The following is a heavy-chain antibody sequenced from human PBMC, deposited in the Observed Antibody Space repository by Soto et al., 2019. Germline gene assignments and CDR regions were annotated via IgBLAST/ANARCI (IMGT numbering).Heavy chain of an antibody. V-gene: IGHV4-34*12. Sequence: QVQLQQWGAGLLKPSETLSLTCAVSGTSFSDFSWSWVRQSPGRGLEWIGEIFYTGNSNYRPSLKSRLTMSVDTSKNHFSLRLSAVTAADTGVYYCARRENGDYINFFDSWGQWTLVNVSS. J-gene: IGHJ4*02. CDR1: GTSFSDFS. CDR2: IFYTGNS. D-gene: IGHD4-17*01. CDR3: ARRENGDYINFFDS.